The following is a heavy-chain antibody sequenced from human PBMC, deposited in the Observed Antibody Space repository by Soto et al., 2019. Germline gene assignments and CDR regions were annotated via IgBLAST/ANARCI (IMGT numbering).Heavy chain of an antibody. J-gene: IGHJ4*02. CDR3: TRGGTYYDFWSGAPFDY. V-gene: IGHV3-49*03. D-gene: IGHD3-3*01. Sequence: GVLRLSCTASGFTFGDYAMSWFRQAPGKGLEWVGFIRSKAYGGTTEYAASVKGRFTISRDDSKSIAYLQMNSLKTEDTAVYYCTRGGTYYDFWSGAPFDYWGQGTLVTVSS. CDR2: IRSKAYGGTT. CDR1: GFTFGDYA.